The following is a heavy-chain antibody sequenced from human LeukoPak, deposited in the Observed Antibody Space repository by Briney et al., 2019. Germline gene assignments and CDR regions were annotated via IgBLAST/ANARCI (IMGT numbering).Heavy chain of an antibody. CDR3: ARGLEGLLWFGELVRRTDHFDY. J-gene: IGHJ4*02. Sequence: GGSLRLSCAASGFTFNNYIMNWVRQAPGKGLEWVSSISSSSSYIYYADSVKGRFTISRDNAKNSLYLQMNSLRAEDTAVYYCARGLEGLLWFGELVRRTDHFDYWGQGTLVTVSS. V-gene: IGHV3-21*01. CDR2: ISSSSSYI. D-gene: IGHD3-10*01. CDR1: GFTFNNYI.